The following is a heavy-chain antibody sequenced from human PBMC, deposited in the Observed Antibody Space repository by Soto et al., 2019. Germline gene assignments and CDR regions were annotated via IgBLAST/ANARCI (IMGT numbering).Heavy chain of an antibody. D-gene: IGHD3-10*01. V-gene: IGHV4-59*01. CDR2: IYYSGST. CDR1: GGSISSYY. CDR3: ARGPFGELSATYYYYYMDV. Sequence: PSETLSLTCTVSGGSISSYYWSWIRQPPGKGLEWIGYIYYSGSTNYNPSLKSRVTISVDTSKNQFSLKLSSVTAADTAVYYCARGPFGELSATYYYYYMDVWGKGTTVTVSS. J-gene: IGHJ6*03.